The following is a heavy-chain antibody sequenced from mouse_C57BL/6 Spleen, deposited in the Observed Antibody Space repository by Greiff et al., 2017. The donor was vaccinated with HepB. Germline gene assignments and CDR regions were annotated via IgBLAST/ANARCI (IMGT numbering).Heavy chain of an antibody. CDR2: IDPSDSYT. D-gene: IGHD1-1*01. CDR3: ARRDYGSSYGYFDG. Sequence: QVQLQQPGAELVKPGASVKLSCKASGYTFTSYWMQWVKQRPGQGLEWIGEIDPSDSYTNYNQKFKGKATLTVDTSSSTAYRQLSSLTSEDSAVYYCARRDYGSSYGYFDGWGTGTTVTVSS. J-gene: IGHJ1*03. CDR1: GYTFTSYW. V-gene: IGHV1-50*01.